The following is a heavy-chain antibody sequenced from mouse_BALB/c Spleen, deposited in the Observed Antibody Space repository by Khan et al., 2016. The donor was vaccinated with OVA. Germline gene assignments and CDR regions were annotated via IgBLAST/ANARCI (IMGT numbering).Heavy chain of an antibody. V-gene: IGHV1-4*01. CDR2: IIPSTDYT. J-gene: IGHJ3*01. D-gene: IGHD2-14*01. Sequence: QVQLKQSGAELARPGASVKMSCKASGYTFTTYTIHWVKQRPGQGLEWIGYIIPSTDYTTSNQKFKDKATLTADTSSSTAYMKLRSLTSDDSAVYYCAKEGAYYRSDGWFAYWGQGTLVTVSA. CDR1: GYTFTTYT. CDR3: AKEGAYYRSDGWFAY.